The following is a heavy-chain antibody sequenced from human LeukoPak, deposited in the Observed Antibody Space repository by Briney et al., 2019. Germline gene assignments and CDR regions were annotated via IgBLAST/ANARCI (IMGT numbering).Heavy chain of an antibody. J-gene: IGHJ4*02. D-gene: IGHD6-13*01. V-gene: IGHV3-7*01. Sequence: PGGSLRLSCAASGFTFSSYWMSWVRQAPGKGLEWVANIKQDGSEKYYVDSVKGRFTISRDNAKNSLYLQMNSLRAEDTAVYYCAREGAAAGTEFDYWGQGTLVTVSS. CDR1: GFTFSSYW. CDR2: IKQDGSEK. CDR3: AREGAAAGTEFDY.